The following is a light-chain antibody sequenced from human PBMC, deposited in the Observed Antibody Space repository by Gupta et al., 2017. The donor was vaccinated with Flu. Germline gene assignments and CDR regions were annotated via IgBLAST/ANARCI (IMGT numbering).Light chain of an antibody. Sequence: DIQMTQSPSSLSASVGDRVTITCRASQSISRYLNWYQHKPGKAPTLLVYAASILPSGVPSRFSGSGSGADFTLAINNLQPEDFATYYCQQSYSTPRTVGQGTKLDIK. V-gene: IGKV1-39*01. CDR3: QQSYSTPRT. CDR1: QSISRY. CDR2: AAS. J-gene: IGKJ2*01.